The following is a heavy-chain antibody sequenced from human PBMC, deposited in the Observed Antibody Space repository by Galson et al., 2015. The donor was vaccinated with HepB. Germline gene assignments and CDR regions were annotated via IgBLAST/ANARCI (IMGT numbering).Heavy chain of an antibody. Sequence: SLRLSCAASGFTFSDYYMSWVRQAPGKGLEWVSYISSSGSTIYYADSVKGRFTISRDNAQNSLYLQMNSLRAEDTAVYYCARDGMGSTSYLSYAFDICGQGTMVTVSS. CDR2: ISSSGSTI. CDR1: GFTFSDYY. V-gene: IGHV3-11*01. CDR3: ARDGMGSTSYLSYAFDI. D-gene: IGHD2-2*01. J-gene: IGHJ3*02.